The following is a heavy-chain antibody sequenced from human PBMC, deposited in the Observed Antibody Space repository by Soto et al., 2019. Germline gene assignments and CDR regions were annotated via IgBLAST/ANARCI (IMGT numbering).Heavy chain of an antibody. CDR2: IIPIFGTA. V-gene: IGHV1-69*13. D-gene: IGHD3-10*01. J-gene: IGHJ6*02. Sequence: SVKVSCKASGGTFSSYAISWVLQAPGQGLEWMGGIIPIFGTANYAQKFQGRVTITADESTSTAYMELSSLRSEDTAVYYCARVAIRGVMSGYYYGMDVWGQGTTVTVSS. CDR1: GGTFSSYA. CDR3: ARVAIRGVMSGYYYGMDV.